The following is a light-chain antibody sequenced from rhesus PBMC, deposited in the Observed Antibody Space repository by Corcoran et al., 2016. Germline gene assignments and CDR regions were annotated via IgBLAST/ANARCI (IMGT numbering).Light chain of an antibody. CDR2: EAS. Sequence: DIQMTQSPSSLSASVGDRVTITCRASQDITNVLAWYQQKPGEIPKLLIYEASSLQRGIPSRFSGSGSGTDFTLTISSLQSEDFATYFCQPYYGTPYSFGQGTKVDIK. J-gene: IGKJ2*01. CDR3: QPYYGTPYS. V-gene: IGKV1-21*01. CDR1: QDITNV.